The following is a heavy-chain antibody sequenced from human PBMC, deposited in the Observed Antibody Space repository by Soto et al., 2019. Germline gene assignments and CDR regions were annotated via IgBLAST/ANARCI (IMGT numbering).Heavy chain of an antibody. Sequence: PGGSLRLSCAASGFTFDDYAMHWVRQAPGKGLEWVSGISWNSGSIGYADSVKGRFTISRDNAKNSLYLQMNSLRAEDTALYYCAKETINYFDYWGQGTLVTVSS. V-gene: IGHV3-9*01. CDR3: AKETINYFDY. CDR1: GFTFDDYA. J-gene: IGHJ4*02. CDR2: ISWNSGSI.